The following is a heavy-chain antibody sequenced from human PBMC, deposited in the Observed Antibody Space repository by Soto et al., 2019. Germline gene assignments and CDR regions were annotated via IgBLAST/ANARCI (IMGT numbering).Heavy chain of an antibody. CDR2: ISAYNGNT. Sequence: QVQLVQSGAEVKKPGASVKVSCKASGYTFTNYAFSWVRQAPGQGLEWMGWISAYNGNTNYPQKLQGRVTMTTDTSTSTAYLELRSLRSDDTAVYYCARDLAAAGPFDYWGQGTLVTVSS. CDR1: GYTFTNYA. D-gene: IGHD6-13*01. V-gene: IGHV1-18*01. CDR3: ARDLAAAGPFDY. J-gene: IGHJ4*02.